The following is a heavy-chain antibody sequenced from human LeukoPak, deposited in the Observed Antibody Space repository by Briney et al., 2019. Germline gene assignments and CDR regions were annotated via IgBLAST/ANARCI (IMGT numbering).Heavy chain of an antibody. CDR2: IYTSGST. D-gene: IGHD3-9*01. V-gene: IGHV4-4*07. J-gene: IGHJ3*02. CDR1: GGSISSYY. Sequence: PSETLSLTCTVSGGSISSYYWSWIRQPAGKGLEWIGGIYTSGSTNYNPSLKSRVTMSVDTSKNQFSLKLSSVTAADTAVYYCARLLKYYDILTGYSDLPAFDIWGQGTMVTVSS. CDR3: ARLLKYYDILTGYSDLPAFDI.